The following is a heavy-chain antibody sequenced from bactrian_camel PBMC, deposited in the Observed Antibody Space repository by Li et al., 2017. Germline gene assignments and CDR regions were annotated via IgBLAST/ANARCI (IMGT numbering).Heavy chain of an antibody. CDR1: GYTYGGYC. J-gene: IGHJ6*01. V-gene: IGHV3S55*01. CDR2: IGNPGTT. Sequence: VQLVESGGGSVQAGGSLRLSCAASGYTYGGYCMAWFRQAPGKEREVVATIGNPGTTTYADSAKGRFTISRDNAKNTLYLQMNSLQTEDTAVYYCAACVTKSSTGQFTGFRYWGQGTQVTVS. CDR3: AACVTKSSTGQFTGFRY. D-gene: IGHD5*01.